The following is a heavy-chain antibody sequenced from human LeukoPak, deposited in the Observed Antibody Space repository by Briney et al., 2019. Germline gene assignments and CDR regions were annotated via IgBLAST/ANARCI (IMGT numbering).Heavy chain of an antibody. CDR3: AKPPEVGATVGYFDY. Sequence: GRSLRLSCAASGFTFSSYGMHWVRQAPGKGLEWVALISYDGSNKYYADSVKGRFTISRGNSRNTLYLQMNSLRAEDTAVYYCAKPPEVGATVGYFDYWGQGTLVTVSS. V-gene: IGHV3-30*18. D-gene: IGHD1-26*01. J-gene: IGHJ4*02. CDR1: GFTFSSYG. CDR2: ISYDGSNK.